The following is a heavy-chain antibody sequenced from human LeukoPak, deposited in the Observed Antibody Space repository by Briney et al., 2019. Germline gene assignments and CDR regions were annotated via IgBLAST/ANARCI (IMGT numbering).Heavy chain of an antibody. J-gene: IGHJ5*02. Sequence: GGSLRLSCAASGFTFSSYGMHWVRQAPGKGLEWVAVISYDGSNKYYADSVKGRFTISRDNSKNTLYLQMNSLRAEDTAVYYCARGPYYDFWSGGAHWFDPWGQGTLVTVSS. CDR1: GFTFSSYG. V-gene: IGHV3-30*03. CDR3: ARGPYYDFWSGGAHWFDP. D-gene: IGHD3-3*01. CDR2: ISYDGSNK.